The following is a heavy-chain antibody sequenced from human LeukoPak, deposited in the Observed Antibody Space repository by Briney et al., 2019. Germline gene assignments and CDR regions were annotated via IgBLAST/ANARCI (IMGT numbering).Heavy chain of an antibody. J-gene: IGHJ4*02. V-gene: IGHV3-21*01. Sequence: GGSLRPSCAASGFTFSSYSMNWVRQAPGRGLEWVSSISSSSSYIYYADSVKGRFTISRDNAKNSLYLQMNSLRAEDTAVYYCARGSRDGYNPIDYWGQGTLVTVSS. CDR1: GFTFSSYS. CDR3: ARGSRDGYNPIDY. CDR2: ISSSSSYI. D-gene: IGHD5-24*01.